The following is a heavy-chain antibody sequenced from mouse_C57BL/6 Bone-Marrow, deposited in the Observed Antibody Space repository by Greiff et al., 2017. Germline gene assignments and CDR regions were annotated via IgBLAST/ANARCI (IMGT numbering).Heavy chain of an antibody. V-gene: IGHV1-61*01. J-gene: IGHJ1*03. CDR2: IYPSDSET. CDR1: GYTFTSYW. CDR3: ARSGYYGSRWYFDV. D-gene: IGHD1-1*01. Sequence: QVQLKQPGAELVRPGSSVKLSCKASGYTFTSYWMDWVKQRPGKGLEWIGNIYPSDSETHYNQKVKDKATLTLDKSSSTAYMQLSSLTSEDSAVYYCARSGYYGSRWYFDVWGTGTTVTVSS.